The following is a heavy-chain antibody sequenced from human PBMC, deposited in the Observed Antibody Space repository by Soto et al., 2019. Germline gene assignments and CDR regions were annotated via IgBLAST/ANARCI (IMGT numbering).Heavy chain of an antibody. CDR2: ISYDGSNK. CDR3: AREEIFGVVILYYYYYGMDV. Sequence: QPGGSLRLSCAASGFTFSSYAMHWVRQAPGKGLEWVAVISYDGSNKYYADSVKGRFTISRDNSKNTLYLQMNSLRAEDTAVYYCAREEIFGVVILYYYYYGMDVWGQGTTVTVSS. J-gene: IGHJ6*02. CDR1: GFTFSSYA. V-gene: IGHV3-30-3*01. D-gene: IGHD3-3*01.